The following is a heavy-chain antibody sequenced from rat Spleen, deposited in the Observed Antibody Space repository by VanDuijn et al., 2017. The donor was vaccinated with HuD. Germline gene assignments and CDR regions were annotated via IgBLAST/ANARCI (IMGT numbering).Heavy chain of an antibody. CDR2: ISYADTSGHSGT. V-gene: IGHV5-29*01. Sequence: EVQLVESGGGLVQPGRSLKLSCVASGFTFNNYWMTWVRQAPTKGLEWVATISYADTSGHSGTYYRDSMKGRFTVSRDNAENTVYLQMNSLRSEDTATYYCARQGGYNSYVMDAWGQGASVTVSS. CDR3: ARQGGYNSYVMDA. J-gene: IGHJ4*01. CDR1: GFTFNNYW. D-gene: IGHD1-4*01.